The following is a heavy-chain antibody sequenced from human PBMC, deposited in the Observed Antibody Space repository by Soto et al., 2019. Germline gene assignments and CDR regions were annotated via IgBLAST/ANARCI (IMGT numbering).Heavy chain of an antibody. CDR3: ARVVYYDSSGLGL. V-gene: IGHV3-21*02. Sequence: EVQLVESGGGLVKPGGSLRLSCAASGFPFSSYSMNWVRQAPGKGLEWVSSISSSSDYIYYADSVKGRFAISRDNAKNSVYLQMNSLRAADTAVYYCARVVYYDSSGLGLWGQGTMVTVVS. CDR2: ISSSSDYI. D-gene: IGHD3-22*01. CDR1: GFPFSSYS. J-gene: IGHJ3*01.